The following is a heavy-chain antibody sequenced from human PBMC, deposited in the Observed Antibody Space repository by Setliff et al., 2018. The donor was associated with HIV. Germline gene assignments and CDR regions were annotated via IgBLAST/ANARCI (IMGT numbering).Heavy chain of an antibody. CDR3: ARVSCSSWYSIPRYYYYSMDV. V-gene: IGHV4-34*01. CDR2: IQHSGRI. J-gene: IGHJ6*03. Sequence: SETLSLPCAVYGGSFSGYCWSWIRQPPGKGLEWSGEIQHSGRINYNPSLRSRVTTSVDTSKNQFSLRLRSVTAADTTVYYCARVSCSSWYSIPRYYYYSMDVWGNGTTGTVS. D-gene: IGHD6-13*01. CDR1: GGSFSGYC.